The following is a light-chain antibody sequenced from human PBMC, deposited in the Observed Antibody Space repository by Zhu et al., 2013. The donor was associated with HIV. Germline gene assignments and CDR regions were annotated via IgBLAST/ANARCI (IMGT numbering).Light chain of an antibody. CDR3: NSHRSGTTLVL. J-gene: IGLJ2*01. Sequence: QSALTQPPSASGSPGQSVTISCTGTISDVGNYRFVSWYQQHPGKVPKLIIYEVTKRPSGISNRFSGSKSGNTASLTISGLQDDDEAEYYCNSHRSGTTLVLFGGGTKVTVL. V-gene: IGLV2-14*01. CDR2: EVT. CDR1: ISDVGNYRF.